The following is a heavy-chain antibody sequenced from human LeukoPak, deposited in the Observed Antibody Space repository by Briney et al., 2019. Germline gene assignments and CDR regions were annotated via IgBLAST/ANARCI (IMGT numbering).Heavy chain of an antibody. CDR3: ARQKYLRGPDVEYFDY. J-gene: IGHJ4*02. Sequence: GGSLRLSCAASGFTFSSYGMHWVRQAPGKGLEWVAFIRYDGSNKYYADSVKGRFTISRDNSKNTLYLQMNSLRAEDTAVYYCARQKYLRGPDVEYFDYWGQGTLVTVSS. V-gene: IGHV3-30*02. CDR1: GFTFSSYG. D-gene: IGHD5/OR15-5a*01. CDR2: IRYDGSNK.